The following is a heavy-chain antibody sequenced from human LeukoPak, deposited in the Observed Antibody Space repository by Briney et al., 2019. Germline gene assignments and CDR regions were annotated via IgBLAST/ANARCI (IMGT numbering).Heavy chain of an antibody. CDR3: ARDRYCSGGSCFKVGDWFDP. Sequence: SVKVSCKASGGTFSSYAISWVRQAPGQGLEWMGGIIPIFGTANYAQKFQGRVTITADESTSTAYMELSSLGSEDTAVYYCARDRYCSGGSCFKVGDWFDPWGQGTLVTVSS. D-gene: IGHD2-15*01. CDR2: IIPIFGTA. CDR1: GGTFSSYA. V-gene: IGHV1-69*01. J-gene: IGHJ5*02.